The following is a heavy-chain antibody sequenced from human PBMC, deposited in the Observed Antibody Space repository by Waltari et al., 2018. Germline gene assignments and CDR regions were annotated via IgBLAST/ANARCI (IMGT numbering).Heavy chain of an antibody. CDR1: EFIIRTDW. J-gene: IGHJ4*02. CDR3: ARYHGDSTNYVYFDY. D-gene: IGHD4-4*01. CDR2: INLDGGGK. Sequence: EVKLVESGGALVQSGGSLRLACEASEFIIRTDWMSWVGQAPGKGLGWVANINLDGGGKYYLESVTVLFPISRDNAKNSLSLQMTSLRADDTAVYYCARYHGDSTNYVYFDYRGQGTLVTVSS. V-gene: IGHV3-7*01.